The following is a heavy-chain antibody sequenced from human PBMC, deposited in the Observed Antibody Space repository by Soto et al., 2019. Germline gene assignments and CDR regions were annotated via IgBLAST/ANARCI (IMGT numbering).Heavy chain of an antibody. CDR3: ARGDYINWFDP. J-gene: IGHJ5*02. D-gene: IGHD4-4*01. CDR2: IYYSGST. Sequence: SETLSLTCTVSGGSISSYYWSWIRQPPGKGLEWIGYIYYSGSTNYNPSLKSRVTISVDTSKNQFSLKLGSVTAADTAVYYCARGDYINWFDPWGQGTLVTVSS. V-gene: IGHV4-59*01. CDR1: GGSISSYY.